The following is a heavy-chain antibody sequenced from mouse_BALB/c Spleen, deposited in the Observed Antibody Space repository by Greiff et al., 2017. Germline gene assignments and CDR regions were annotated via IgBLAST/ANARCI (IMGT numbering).Heavy chain of an antibody. CDR3: ARTIDSWGYWFAY. CDR1: GYSFTGYN. Sequence: VHVKQSGPELVKPGASVKISCKASGYSFTGYNMNWVQQSNGKSLEWIGNIDPYYGGTSYNQKFKGKATLTVDKSSSTAYMQLKSLTSEDSAVYYCARTIDSWGYWFAYWGQGTLVTVSA. CDR2: IDPYYGGT. J-gene: IGHJ3*01. V-gene: IGHV1-39*01. D-gene: IGHD3-2*01.